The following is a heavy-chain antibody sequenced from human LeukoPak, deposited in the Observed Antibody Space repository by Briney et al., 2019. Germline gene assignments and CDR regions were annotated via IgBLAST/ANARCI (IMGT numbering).Heavy chain of an antibody. CDR1: GFTFSSYA. CDR3: AKGGTDIVVVPAATQSTYYYYYYMDV. D-gene: IGHD2-2*01. CDR2: IRGSGGST. Sequence: GGSLRLSCAASGFTFSSYAMYWVRQAPGKGLEWVSVIRGSGGSTYYADSVKGRFTISRDNSKNTLYLQMNSLRAEDTAVYYCAKGGTDIVVVPAATQSTYYYYYYMDVWGKGTTVTVSS. V-gene: IGHV3-23*01. J-gene: IGHJ6*03.